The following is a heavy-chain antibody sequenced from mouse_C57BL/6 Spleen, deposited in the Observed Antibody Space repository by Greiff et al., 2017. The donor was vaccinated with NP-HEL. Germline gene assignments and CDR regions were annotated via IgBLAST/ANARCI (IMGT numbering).Heavy chain of an antibody. Sequence: VQLQQSGPGLVQPSQSLSITCTVSGFSLTSYGVHWVRQSPGKGLEWLGVIWSGGSTDYNAAFISRLSISKDNSKSQVFFKMNSLQADDTAIYYCAREMDYDWYFDVWGTGTTVTVSS. CDR1: GFSLTSYG. CDR2: IWSGGST. V-gene: IGHV2-2*01. CDR3: AREMDYDWYFDV. D-gene: IGHD2-4*01. J-gene: IGHJ1*03.